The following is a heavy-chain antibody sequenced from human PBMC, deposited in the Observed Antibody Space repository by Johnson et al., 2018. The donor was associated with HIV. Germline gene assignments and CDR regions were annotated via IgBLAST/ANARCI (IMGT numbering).Heavy chain of an antibody. CDR3: ARDLGEMATTAGDAFDI. J-gene: IGHJ3*02. Sequence: VQLVESGGGVVQPGRSLRLSCAASGFTFSSYAMHWVRQAPGKGLEWVAVISYDGSNKYYADSVTGRFTISRDNSKNTLYLQMNSLGAEDTAVYYCARDLGEMATTAGDAFDIWGQGTMVTVSS. D-gene: IGHD5-24*01. CDR2: ISYDGSNK. V-gene: IGHV3-30-3*01. CDR1: GFTFSSYA.